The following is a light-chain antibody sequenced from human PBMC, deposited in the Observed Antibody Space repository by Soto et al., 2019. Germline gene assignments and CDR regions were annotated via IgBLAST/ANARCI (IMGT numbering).Light chain of an antibody. CDR3: QHYRTS. V-gene: IGKV3-20*01. CDR1: QSVSSSY. J-gene: IGKJ4*01. Sequence: EIVLTQSPGTLSLSPGERATLSCRASQSVSSSYLAWYQQKPGQAPRQLIYGASRRATGIPDRFSGSGSGTDFTLTITGLEPEDFAVYYCQHYRTSFGGGTRVEIK. CDR2: GAS.